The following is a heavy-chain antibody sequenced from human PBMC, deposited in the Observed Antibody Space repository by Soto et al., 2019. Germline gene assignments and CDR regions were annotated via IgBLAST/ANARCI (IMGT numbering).Heavy chain of an antibody. CDR3: VKGSYDALTGYSFYFDY. CDR2: ISWDGGRV. Sequence: EVQLVESGGGLVQPGRSPRLSCAVSGFTFDDFGMYWVRQVPGKGLEWVSGISWDGGRVGYADSVKGRFSISRDNAKNSLYLQMNGLRPEDTALYYCVKGSYDALTGYSFYFDYWGQGSLVTVSS. CDR1: GFTFDDFG. V-gene: IGHV3-9*01. D-gene: IGHD3-9*01. J-gene: IGHJ4*02.